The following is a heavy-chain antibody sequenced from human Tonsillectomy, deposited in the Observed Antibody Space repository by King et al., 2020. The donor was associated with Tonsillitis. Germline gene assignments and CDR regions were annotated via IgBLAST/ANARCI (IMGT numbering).Heavy chain of an antibody. D-gene: IGHD6-19*01. Sequence: EVQLQESGGGLVQPGRSLRLSCTTSGFVFGDFVLSWVRPAPGKGLEWLGFIRSRPYGGTPEYAASVKGRFTILRDDSKSIAYLEIDSLKTEDTAVYHSTRLTSGWYSEYWGQGTLVTVSS. J-gene: IGHJ4*02. V-gene: IGHV3-49*04. CDR3: TRLTSGWYSEY. CDR1: GFVFGDFV. CDR2: IRSRPYGGTP.